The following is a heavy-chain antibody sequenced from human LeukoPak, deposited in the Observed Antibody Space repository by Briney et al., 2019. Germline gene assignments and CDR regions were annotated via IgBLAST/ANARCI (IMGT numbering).Heavy chain of an antibody. J-gene: IGHJ6*02. CDR2: INPSGGST. D-gene: IGHD3-9*01. CDR3: ARDGLYYDILTGYSMDV. CDR1: GYTFTSYY. Sequence: ASVKVSCKASGYTFTSYYMHWVRQAPGQGLEWMGIINPSGGSTSYAQKFQGRVTMTRDTSTSTVYMELSSLRSEDTAVYYCARDGLYYDILTGYSMDVWGQGTTVTVSS. V-gene: IGHV1-46*01.